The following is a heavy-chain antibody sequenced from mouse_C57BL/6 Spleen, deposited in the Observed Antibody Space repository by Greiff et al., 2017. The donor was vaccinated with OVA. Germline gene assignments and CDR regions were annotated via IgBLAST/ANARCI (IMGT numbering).Heavy chain of an antibody. CDR1: GFNIKDYY. CDR3: ARSNYVNSPWCAY. J-gene: IGHJ3*01. D-gene: IGHD2-1*01. Sequence: VQLQQPGAELVKPGASVKLSCKASGFNIKDYYMHWVKQRPEQGLEWIGRIDPEDGETKYAPKFQGKATITADTSSNTAYLQLSSLTSEDTAVDYCARSNYVNSPWCAYWGQGTLVTVSA. CDR2: IDPEDGET. V-gene: IGHV14-2*01.